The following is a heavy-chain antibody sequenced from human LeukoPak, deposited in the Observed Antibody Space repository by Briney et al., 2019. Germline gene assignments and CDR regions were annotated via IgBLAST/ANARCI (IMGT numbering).Heavy chain of an antibody. D-gene: IGHD5-18*01. Sequence: VASVKVSCKASGYTFTSYGISWVRQAPGQGLEWMGWINPNSGGTNYAQKFQGRVTMTRDTSISTAYMELSRLRSDDTAVYYCARGGYSYGLTPHAFDYWGQGTLVTVSS. CDR3: ARGGYSYGLTPHAFDY. CDR2: INPNSGGT. CDR1: GYTFTSYG. J-gene: IGHJ4*02. V-gene: IGHV1-2*02.